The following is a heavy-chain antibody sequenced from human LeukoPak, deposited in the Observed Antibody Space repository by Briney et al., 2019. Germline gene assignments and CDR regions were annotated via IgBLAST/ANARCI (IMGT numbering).Heavy chain of an antibody. CDR3: ARGSGGWSDY. D-gene: IGHD6-19*01. CDR1: GGSISSYY. V-gene: IGHV4-59*01. CDR2: IYYSGST. Sequence: SETLSLTCTVSGGSISSYYWSWIRQPPGRGLEWIGYIYYSGSTNYNPSLRSRVTISVDTSKNQFSLKLSSVTAADTAVYYCARGSGGWSDYWGQGTLVTVSS. J-gene: IGHJ4*02.